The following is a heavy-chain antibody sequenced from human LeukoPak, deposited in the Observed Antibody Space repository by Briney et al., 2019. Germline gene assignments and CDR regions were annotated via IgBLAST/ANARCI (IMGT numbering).Heavy chain of an antibody. Sequence: GASVKVSCKASGYTFTGYYMHWVRQAPGQGLEWMGWINPNSGGTNYAQKFQGRVTMTRDTSISTAYMELSRLRSDDTAVYYCAREIYGDYADAFDIWGQGTMVTVSS. J-gene: IGHJ3*02. CDR1: GYTFTGYY. D-gene: IGHD4-17*01. CDR3: AREIYGDYADAFDI. CDR2: INPNSGGT. V-gene: IGHV1-2*02.